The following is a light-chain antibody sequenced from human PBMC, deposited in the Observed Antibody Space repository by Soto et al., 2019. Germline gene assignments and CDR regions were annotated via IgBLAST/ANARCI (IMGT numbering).Light chain of an antibody. V-gene: IGKV3-11*01. Sequence: EIVLTQSPAPLSLSPGERATFSCRASQSVRSYLAWYQQKPGQAPRLLMYDASNRATGIPARFSGSGSGTDFTLSISSLEPEDFAVYYCQQRSNWPLTFGGGTKVEIK. CDR3: QQRSNWPLT. J-gene: IGKJ4*01. CDR1: QSVRSY. CDR2: DAS.